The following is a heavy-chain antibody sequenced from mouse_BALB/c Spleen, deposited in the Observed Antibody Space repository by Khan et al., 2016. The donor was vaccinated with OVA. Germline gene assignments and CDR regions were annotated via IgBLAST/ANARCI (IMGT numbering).Heavy chain of an antibody. Sequence: VQLKESGPGLVAPSQSLSITCTVSGFSLTSYDISWIRQPPGKGLEWLGVIWTGGGTNYNSAFMSRLSISKDNSKSQVFLKMNSLQTDDTAIYYCVRAGYNDWCAYWGQGTLVTVSA. J-gene: IGHJ3*01. CDR3: VRAGYNDWCAY. V-gene: IGHV2-9-2*01. CDR1: GFSLTSYD. D-gene: IGHD1-3*01. CDR2: IWTGGGT.